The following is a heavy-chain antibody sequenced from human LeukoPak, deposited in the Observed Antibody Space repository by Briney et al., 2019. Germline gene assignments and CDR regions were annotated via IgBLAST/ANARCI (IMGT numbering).Heavy chain of an antibody. CDR1: GGTFSSYA. CDR3: ARGGKDSSSPGTYFDY. D-gene: IGHD6-6*01. V-gene: IGHV1-69*04. J-gene: IGHJ4*02. Sequence: SVKVSCKASGGTFSSYAISWVRQAPGQGLEWMGRIIPILGIANYAQKFQGRVTITADKSTSTAYMELRSLRSDDTAVYYCARGGKDSSSPGTYFDYWGQGTLVTVSS. CDR2: IIPILGIA.